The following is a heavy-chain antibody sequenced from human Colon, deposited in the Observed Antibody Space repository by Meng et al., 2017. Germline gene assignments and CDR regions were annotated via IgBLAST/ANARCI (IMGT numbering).Heavy chain of an antibody. Sequence: GGSLRLSCVASGFTFSNYGFHWVRQAPGKGREWVAVMWSDGIGKYYTDSVKGRFTVSRDNSKNTIYLQMNSLRAEDTAVYYSARDNDGSSHYSHFNYWARG. CDR3: ARDNDGSSHYSHFNY. V-gene: IGHV3-33*01. J-gene: IGHJ4*02. CDR2: MWSDGIGK. CDR1: GFTFSNYG. D-gene: IGHD3-22*01.